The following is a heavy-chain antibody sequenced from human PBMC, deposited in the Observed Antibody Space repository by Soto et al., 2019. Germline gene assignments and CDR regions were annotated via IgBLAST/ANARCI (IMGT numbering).Heavy chain of an antibody. CDR3: ARGTTVTTTPTYYYMDV. D-gene: IGHD4-4*01. CDR2: ISGYKAKT. CDR1: GYSFTSYG. J-gene: IGHJ6*03. Sequence: QVQLVQSGAEVKKPGASVKVSCTASGYSFTSYGISWVRQAPGQGLEWMGWISGYKAKTKYAQKVQGRVTMTTATSTSTAYMDLRSLRSDDTAVYYCARGTTVTTTPTYYYMDVWGKGTTVTVSS. V-gene: IGHV1-18*01.